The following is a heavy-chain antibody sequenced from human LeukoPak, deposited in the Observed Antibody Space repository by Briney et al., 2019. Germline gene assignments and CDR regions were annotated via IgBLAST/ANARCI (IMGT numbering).Heavy chain of an antibody. D-gene: IGHD5-18*01. CDR2: VSGDGGTT. CDR1: GFTFNAYG. CDR3: AKVSGYSYGTVDY. J-gene: IGHJ4*02. Sequence: PGGSLRLSCSASGFTFNAYGMGWVRQAPGKGLEWVSVVSGDGGTTYYADSVRGRFTISRDNSKNTLYMQINSLGDEDTAVYYCAKVSGYSYGTVDYWGQGTLVTVSS. V-gene: IGHV3-23*01.